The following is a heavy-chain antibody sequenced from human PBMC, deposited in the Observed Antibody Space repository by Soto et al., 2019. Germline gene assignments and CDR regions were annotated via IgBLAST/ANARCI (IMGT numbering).Heavy chain of an antibody. D-gene: IGHD3-9*01. CDR1: GDAIDSSAYY. V-gene: IGHV4-39*01. CDR2: FSFSGRT. Sequence: SETLSLTCTVSGDAIDSSAYYWAWIRQPPGKGLEWIGGFSFSGRTYYSPSLESRVTISGDTSKNQFSLKLSSVTAADTAVYYCASRLTEATTTGDGFDIWGQGTMVTVSS. J-gene: IGHJ3*02. CDR3: ASRLTEATTTGDGFDI.